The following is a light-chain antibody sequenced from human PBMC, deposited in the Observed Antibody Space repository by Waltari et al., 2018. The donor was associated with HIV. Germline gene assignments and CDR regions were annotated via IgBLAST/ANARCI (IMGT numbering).Light chain of an antibody. J-gene: IGLJ3*02. CDR2: SNN. Sequence: QSVLTQPPSASGTPGQRVTIPCSGSSSNIGSNTVSWYQQLPGTAPKLLIYSNNQRPSGVPDRFSGSKSGTSASLAISGLQSEDEADYYCAAWDDSLNGWVFGGGNPLTFL. CDR3: AAWDDSLNGWV. V-gene: IGLV1-44*01. CDR1: SSNIGSNT.